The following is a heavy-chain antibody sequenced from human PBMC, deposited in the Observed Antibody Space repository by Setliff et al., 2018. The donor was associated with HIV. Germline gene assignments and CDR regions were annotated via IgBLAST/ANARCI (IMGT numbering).Heavy chain of an antibody. D-gene: IGHD2-15*01. CDR2: IKEDGSET. J-gene: IGHJ4*02. CDR1: GFNFNDYA. V-gene: IGHV3-7*01. CDR3: AADRIVLGDY. Sequence: GGSLRLSCAASGFNFNDYAMHWVRQAPGKGLEWVANIKEDGSETFYVDSVKGRFTISRDNAKNTLYLQMNSLRVEDTAVYYCAADRIVLGDYWGQGTLVTVSS.